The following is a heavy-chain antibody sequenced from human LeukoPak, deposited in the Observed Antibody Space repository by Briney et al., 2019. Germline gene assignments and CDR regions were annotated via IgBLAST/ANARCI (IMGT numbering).Heavy chain of an antibody. V-gene: IGHV1-46*01. D-gene: IGHD6-6*01. CDR3: ATAWFEQLVVAGAFEI. Sequence: GASVKVSCKTSGYTFTSYYMHWMRQAPGQGLEWVGMINPNGGGTSSAQKFQGRVTITADESTSTAYMELSSLRSEDTAVYYCATAWFEQLVVAGAFEIWGQGTMVTVSS. CDR2: INPNGGGT. CDR1: GYTFTSYY. J-gene: IGHJ3*02.